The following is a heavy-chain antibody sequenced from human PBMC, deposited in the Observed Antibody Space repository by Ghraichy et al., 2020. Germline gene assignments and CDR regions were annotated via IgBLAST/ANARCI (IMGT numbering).Heavy chain of an antibody. V-gene: IGHV4-34*01. CDR2: INHSGST. CDR3: ARTGGRVTAIPPGGNYFDY. CDR1: GGSFSGYY. D-gene: IGHD2-21*02. Sequence: SETLSLTCAVYGGSFSGYYWSWIRQPPGKGLEWIGEINHSGSTNYNPSLKSRVTISVDTSKNQFSLKLSSVTAADTAVYYCARTGGRVTAIPPGGNYFDYWGQGTLVTVSS. J-gene: IGHJ4*02.